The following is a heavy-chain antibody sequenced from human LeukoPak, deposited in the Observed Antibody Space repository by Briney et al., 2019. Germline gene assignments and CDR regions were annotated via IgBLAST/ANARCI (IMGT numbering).Heavy chain of an antibody. J-gene: IGHJ4*02. CDR3: ARQLWGDY. Sequence: SETLSLTCTVSGGSISSYYWSWIRQPPGKGLEWIGYIYTSGSTNYNPSLKSRVTISVDTSKNQFSLKLGSVTAADTAVYYCARQLWGDYWGQGTLVTVSS. CDR1: GGSISSYY. CDR2: IYTSGST. V-gene: IGHV4-4*09. D-gene: IGHD5-18*01.